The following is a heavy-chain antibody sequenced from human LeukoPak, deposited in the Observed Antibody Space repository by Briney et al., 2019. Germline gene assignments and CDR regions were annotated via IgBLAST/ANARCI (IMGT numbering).Heavy chain of an antibody. J-gene: IGHJ4*02. CDR3: TKGDGGWYPIDY. V-gene: IGHV3-23*01. CDR1: GFTFNKDG. CDR2: VNENGAET. Sequence: GASLRLSCAASGFTFNKDGMSWVRQAPGKGLEWVSTVNENGAETHYADSVKGRFTISRDNSKNPVLLQMNSLRADDTALYYCTKGDGGWYPIDYWGQGTLVIVSS. D-gene: IGHD6-19*01.